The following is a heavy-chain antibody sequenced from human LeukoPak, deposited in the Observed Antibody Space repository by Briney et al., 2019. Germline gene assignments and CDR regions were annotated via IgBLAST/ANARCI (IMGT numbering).Heavy chain of an antibody. D-gene: IGHD3-9*01. CDR1: GYTFTNYG. CDR3: ARDEDTDILTGNERFDY. J-gene: IGHJ4*02. CDR2: ISANNGNT. Sequence: SVKVSCKASGYTFTNYGIIWVRQAPGQGLEWMGWISANNGNTNYAQHLQGRVTMTTDSSTSTAYMELRSLRSDDTAVYYCARDEDTDILTGNERFDYRGQGTLVTVSS. V-gene: IGHV1-18*01.